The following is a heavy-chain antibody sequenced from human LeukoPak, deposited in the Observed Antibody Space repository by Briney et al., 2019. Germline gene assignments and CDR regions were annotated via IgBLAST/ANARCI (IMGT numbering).Heavy chain of an antibody. V-gene: IGHV3-7*01. CDR3: ARDTLGEGEDANYAVYYFDY. J-gene: IGHJ4*02. CDR2: IKQDGNEK. D-gene: IGHD4/OR15-4a*01. CDR1: GFRFNTYW. Sequence: GGSLRLSCAAFGFRFNTYWMSWVRQAPGKGLEWVANIKQDGNEKYYADSVKGRFTISRDNGKNSLDLQMNSLRADDTAVYYCARDTLGEGEDANYAVYYFDYWGQGTVVTVSS.